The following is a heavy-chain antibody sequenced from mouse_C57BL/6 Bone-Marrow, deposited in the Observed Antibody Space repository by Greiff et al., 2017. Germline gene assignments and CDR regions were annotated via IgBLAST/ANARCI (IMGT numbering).Heavy chain of an antibody. D-gene: IGHD1-1*01. CDR3: ATRYYGSSGYFDV. V-gene: IGHV1-64*01. CDR1: GYTFTSYW. CDR2: IHPNSGST. Sequence: QVQLKQPGAELVKPGASVKLSCKASGYTFTSYWMHWVKQRPGQGLEWIGMIHPNSGSTNYNEKFKSKATLTVDKSSSTAYMQLSSLTSEDSAVYYCATRYYGSSGYFDVWGTGTTVTVSS. J-gene: IGHJ1*03.